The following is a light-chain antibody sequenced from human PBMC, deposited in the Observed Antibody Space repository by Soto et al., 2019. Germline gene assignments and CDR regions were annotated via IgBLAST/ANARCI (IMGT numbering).Light chain of an antibody. Sequence: DIQMTQSPSSLSASVGDRVTITCRASQGIRTDLGWYQQSPGKAPKRLIFDVSTLQSGVPSRFSDSGSGTEFTLTISGLQPEDFATYYCLQYNTYPWTFGQGTKVDIK. J-gene: IGKJ1*01. V-gene: IGKV1-17*01. CDR1: QGIRTD. CDR3: LQYNTYPWT. CDR2: DVS.